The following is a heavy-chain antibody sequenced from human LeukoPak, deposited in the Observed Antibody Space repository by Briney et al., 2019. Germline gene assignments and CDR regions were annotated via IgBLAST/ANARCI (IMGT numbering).Heavy chain of an antibody. J-gene: IGHJ4*02. CDR2: IYYSGST. V-gene: IGHV4-59*01. Sequence: PSETLSLTCAVFGGSFSSYYWSWIRQPPGKGLEWIGYIYYSGSTNYNPSLKSRVTISVDTSKNQFSLKLSSVTAADTAVYYCARAMQYYYDSSGYPTVFDYWGQGTLVTVSS. D-gene: IGHD3-22*01. CDR1: GGSFSSYY. CDR3: ARAMQYYYDSSGYPTVFDY.